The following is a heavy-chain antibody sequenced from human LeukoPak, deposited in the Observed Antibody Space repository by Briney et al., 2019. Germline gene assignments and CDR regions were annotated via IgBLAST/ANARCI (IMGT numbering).Heavy chain of an antibody. CDR1: GGSISSGDNY. CDR2: IYTSGST. Sequence: SETLSLTCTVSGGSISSGDNYWSWIRQPAGKGLEWIGQIYTSGSTIYNPSLKSRVTISIDTSKNQFSLKLSSVTAADTAVYYCARGAFDIWGQGTMVTVSS. V-gene: IGHV4-61*09. J-gene: IGHJ3*02. CDR3: ARGAFDI.